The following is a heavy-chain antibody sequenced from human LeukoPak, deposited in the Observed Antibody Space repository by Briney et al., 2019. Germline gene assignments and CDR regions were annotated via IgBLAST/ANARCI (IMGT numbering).Heavy chain of an antibody. CDR2: GYYSGST. CDR1: GGSIRSYF. CDR3: ARRTVGTSHFDY. J-gene: IGHJ4*02. V-gene: IGHV4-59*08. D-gene: IGHD3-10*01. Sequence: KPSETLSLTCTVPGGSIRSYFWSWIRQPPGKGLEWIGYGYYSGSTNYNPTLKSRVTISVDTSKKQFALKLSSVAAADTAVYYCARRTVGTSHFDYWGQGTLVTVSS.